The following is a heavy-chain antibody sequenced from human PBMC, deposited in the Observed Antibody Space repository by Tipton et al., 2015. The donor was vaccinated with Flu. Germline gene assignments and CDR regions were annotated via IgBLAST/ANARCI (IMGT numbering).Heavy chain of an antibody. V-gene: IGHV4-39*01. CDR1: GGSISSSSYY. D-gene: IGHD2-15*01. CDR3: ARRLGVAVPFDY. J-gene: IGHJ4*02. CDR2: IYYSGST. Sequence: TLSLTCTVSGGSISSSSYYWGWIRQPPGKGLEWIGSIYYSGSTYYNPSLKSRVTISVDTSKNQFSLKLSSLTAADTAVYYCARRLGVAVPFDYWGQGTLVTVSS.